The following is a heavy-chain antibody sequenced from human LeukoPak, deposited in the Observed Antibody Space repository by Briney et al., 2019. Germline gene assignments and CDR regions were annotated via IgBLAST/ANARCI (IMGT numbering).Heavy chain of an antibody. V-gene: IGHV1-18*01. CDR2: ISAHNGNI. CDR3: ARDHTIFGLFDY. Sequence: ASVKVSCKASGYSFTTYGFSWVRQAPGQGLEWMGWISAHNGNINYAQKLQGRVTMTTDTSTSTAYMELRSLRSDDTAVYYCARDHTIFGLFDYWGQGTLVTVSS. D-gene: IGHD3-9*01. CDR1: GYSFTTYG. J-gene: IGHJ4*02.